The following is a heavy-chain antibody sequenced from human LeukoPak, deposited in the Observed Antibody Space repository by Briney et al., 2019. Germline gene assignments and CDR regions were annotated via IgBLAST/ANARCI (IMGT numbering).Heavy chain of an antibody. CDR1: GGTFSSYA. Sequence: SVKVSCKASGGTFSSYAISWVRQAPGQGLEWMGRIIPILGIANYAQKFQGRVTITADKSTSTAYMELSSLRSEDTAVYYCARGTRFGELFNYWGQGTLVTVSS. J-gene: IGHJ4*02. V-gene: IGHV1-69*04. D-gene: IGHD3-10*01. CDR2: IIPILGIA. CDR3: ARGTRFGELFNY.